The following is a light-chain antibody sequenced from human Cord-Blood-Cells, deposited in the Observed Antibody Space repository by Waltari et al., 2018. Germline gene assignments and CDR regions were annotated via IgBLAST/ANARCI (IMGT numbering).Light chain of an antibody. J-gene: IGLJ1*01. Sequence: QSALTQPTSVSWSPGQSITISCTGTSSDVGSYNLVSWYQQHPGKAPKLMIYEGSKLPSGVSNRFSGSKSGNTASLTISGLQAEDEADYYCCSYAGSSTYVFGTGTKVTVL. CDR2: EGS. CDR3: CSYAGSSTYV. CDR1: SSDVGSYNL. V-gene: IGLV2-23*01.